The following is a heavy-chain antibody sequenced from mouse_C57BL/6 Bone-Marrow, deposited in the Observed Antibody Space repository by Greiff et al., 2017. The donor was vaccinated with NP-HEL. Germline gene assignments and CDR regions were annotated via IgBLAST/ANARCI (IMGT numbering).Heavy chain of an antibody. CDR3: ARHYYGSSLYYAMDY. CDR1: GFTFSDYG. J-gene: IGHJ4*01. D-gene: IGHD1-1*01. Sequence: EVKVEESGGGLVQPGGSLKLSCAASGFTFSDYGMAWVRQAPRKGPEWVAFISNLAYSIYYADTVTGRFTISRENAKNTLYLEMSSLRSEDTAMYYCARHYYGSSLYYAMDYWGQGTSVTVSA. CDR2: ISNLAYSI. V-gene: IGHV5-15*04.